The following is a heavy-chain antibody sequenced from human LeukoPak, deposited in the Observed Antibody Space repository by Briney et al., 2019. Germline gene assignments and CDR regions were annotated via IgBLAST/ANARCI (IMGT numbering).Heavy chain of an antibody. CDR1: GFTLSYYW. D-gene: IGHD6-19*01. CDR3: ARYGNGAWLGHYAFDM. J-gene: IGHJ3*02. V-gene: IGHV3-7*01. Sequence: GGSLRLSCAASGFTLSYYWMSWVRQAPWKGLEWVANIKQDGSEKYYVDSVKGRFTISRDNAENSLYLQMNSLRAEDTAVYYCARYGNGAWLGHYAFDMWGQGTMVTVSS. CDR2: IKQDGSEK.